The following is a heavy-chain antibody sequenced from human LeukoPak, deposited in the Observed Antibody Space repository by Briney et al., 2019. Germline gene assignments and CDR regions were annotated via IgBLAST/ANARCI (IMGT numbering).Heavy chain of an antibody. J-gene: IGHJ4*02. D-gene: IGHD6-13*01. CDR2: INPDSGDT. Sequence: ASVKVPCKASGYTLTGYHIHWVRQAPGQGLEWMGRINPDSGDTNFAQKFQGRVTMTRDTSITTAYMDLSSLTPDDTAVYFCARDQGSLTRSWYTGYWGQGTQVTVSS. CDR1: GYTLTGYH. CDR3: ARDQGSLTRSWYTGY. V-gene: IGHV1-2*06.